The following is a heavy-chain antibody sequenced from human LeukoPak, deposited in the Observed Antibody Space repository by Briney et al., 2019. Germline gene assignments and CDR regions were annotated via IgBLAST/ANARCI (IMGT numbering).Heavy chain of an antibody. Sequence: SETLSLTCTVSGGSISSGDYYWSWIRQPPGKGLEWIAYMYYSGSTYYNPSLKSRVNMSADTSKNQLSLKLSSVTAADTAVYYCARPYYYDSRIDPWGQGILVTVSS. CDR1: GGSISSGDYY. CDR2: MYYSGST. V-gene: IGHV4-30-4*01. CDR3: ARPYYYDSRIDP. D-gene: IGHD3-22*01. J-gene: IGHJ5*02.